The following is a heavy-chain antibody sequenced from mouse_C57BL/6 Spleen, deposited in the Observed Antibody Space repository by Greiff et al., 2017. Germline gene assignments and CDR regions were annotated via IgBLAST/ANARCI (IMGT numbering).Heavy chain of an antibody. J-gene: IGHJ4*01. CDR2: ISSGSSTI. Sequence: EVQLQQSGGGLVKPGGSLKLSCAASGFTFSDYGMHWVRQAPEKGLEWVAYISSGSSTIYYADTVKGRFTISRDNAKNTLFLQMTSLRSEDTAMYYWARRVYDCYGAMDYWGQGTSVTVSS. CDR3: ARRVYDCYGAMDY. D-gene: IGHD2-3*01. V-gene: IGHV5-17*01. CDR1: GFTFSDYG.